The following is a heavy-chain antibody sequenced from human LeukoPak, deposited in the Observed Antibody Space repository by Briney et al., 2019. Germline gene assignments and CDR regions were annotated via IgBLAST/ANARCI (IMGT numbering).Heavy chain of an antibody. CDR2: INYGGST. CDR3: ARGFPPGSGSRGSHAFDV. V-gene: IGHV4-34*01. J-gene: IGHJ3*01. Sequence: SETLSLTCAVSEMSFSAYYWNWIRQSPGKGLEWIGEINYGGSTKYTPSLEGRGTILIDTSKNQFSLKLTSVTAADTAVYYCARGFPPGSGSRGSHAFDVWGQGTMVTISS. CDR1: EMSFSAYY. D-gene: IGHD6-19*01.